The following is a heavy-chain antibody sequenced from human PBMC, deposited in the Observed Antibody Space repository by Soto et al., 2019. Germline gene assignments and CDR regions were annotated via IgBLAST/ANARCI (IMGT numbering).Heavy chain of an antibody. D-gene: IGHD2-15*01. CDR2: INHSGST. CDR1: GGSFSGYY. J-gene: IGHJ4*02. Sequence: SETLSLTCAVYGGSFSGYYWSWIRQPPGKGLEWIGEINHSGSTNYNSSLKSRVTISVDTSKNQFSLKLSSVTAADTAVYYCARGKGYCSGGSCYYFDYWGQGTLVTVSS. CDR3: ARGKGYCSGGSCYYFDY. V-gene: IGHV4-34*01.